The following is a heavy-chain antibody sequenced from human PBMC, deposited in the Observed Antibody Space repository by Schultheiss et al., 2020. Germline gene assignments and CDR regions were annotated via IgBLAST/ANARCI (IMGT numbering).Heavy chain of an antibody. CDR3: ARDLRKLRFFDY. CDR1: GFTFRTYA. Sequence: GESLKISCAASGFTFRTYAFHWVRQAPGRGLEWVAVISSDATNIYYSDSVKGRFTISRDNSKNTLYLQMNSLRAEDTAVYYCARDLRKLRFFDYWGQGTLVTVSS. V-gene: IGHV3-30*04. J-gene: IGHJ4*02. CDR2: ISSDATNI. D-gene: IGHD3-3*01.